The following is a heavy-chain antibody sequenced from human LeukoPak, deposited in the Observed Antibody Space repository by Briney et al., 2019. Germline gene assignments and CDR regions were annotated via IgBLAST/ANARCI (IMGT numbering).Heavy chain of an antibody. Sequence: GGSLRLSCAASGFTFSSYWMSWVRQAPGKGLEWVANIKQDGSEKYYVDSVKGRLTISRDNAKNSLYLEMNSLRAEDTAAYYCARVGSGWYTYYFDYWGQGTLVTVSS. J-gene: IGHJ4*02. V-gene: IGHV3-7*01. D-gene: IGHD6-19*01. CDR1: GFTFSSYW. CDR2: IKQDGSEK. CDR3: ARVGSGWYTYYFDY.